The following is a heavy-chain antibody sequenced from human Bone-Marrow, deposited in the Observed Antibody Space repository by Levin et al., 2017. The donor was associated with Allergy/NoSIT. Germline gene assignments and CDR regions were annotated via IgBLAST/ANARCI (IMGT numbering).Heavy chain of an antibody. D-gene: IGHD2-15*01. V-gene: IGHV3-33*01. Sequence: PGGSLRLSCAASGFTFSSYGMQWVRQAPGKGLEWVAVILFGGTNKYYADSVKGRFTISRDDSKNTLYLEMNSLRAEDTAIYYCAREGGYCGGGSCYSPRADYWGQGTLVTVSS. CDR2: ILFGGTNK. CDR3: AREGGYCGGGSCYSPRADY. J-gene: IGHJ4*02. CDR1: GFTFSSYG.